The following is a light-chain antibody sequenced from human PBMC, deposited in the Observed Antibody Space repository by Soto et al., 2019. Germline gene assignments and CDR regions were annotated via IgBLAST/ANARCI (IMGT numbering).Light chain of an antibody. CDR3: QQRSNWPLT. Sequence: EIVLTQSPATLSLSPGERATLSCRASQSVSSYLAWYQQKPGQAPRLLIYDASNRATGIPARFSGSGSGTDFTFTISSLEPEDFAFYYCQQRSNWPLTFGPGTKVDIK. V-gene: IGKV3-11*01. CDR2: DAS. J-gene: IGKJ3*01. CDR1: QSVSSY.